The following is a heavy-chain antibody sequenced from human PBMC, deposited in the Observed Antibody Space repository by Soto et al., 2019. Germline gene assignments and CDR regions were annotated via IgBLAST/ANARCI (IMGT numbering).Heavy chain of an antibody. J-gene: IGHJ6*02. CDR2: IYYSGST. V-gene: IGHV4-31*03. Sequence: SETLSLTCTVSGGSISSGGYYWSWIRQHPGKGLEWIGYIYYSGSTYYNPSLKSRVTISVDTSKNQFSLKLSSVTAADTAVYYCAREGAPITMLRGVILWGQGSTVTVSS. CDR1: GGSISSGGYY. CDR3: AREGAPITMLRGVIL. D-gene: IGHD3-10*01.